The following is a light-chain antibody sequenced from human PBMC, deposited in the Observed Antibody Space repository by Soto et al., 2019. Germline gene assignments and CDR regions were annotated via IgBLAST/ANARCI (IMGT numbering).Light chain of an antibody. CDR1: SSDVGGYNY. J-gene: IGLJ1*01. V-gene: IGLV2-14*01. Sequence: QSALTQPASVSGSPGQSITISCTGTSSDVGGYNYVSWYQQHPGKAPKLMIYEVSNRPSGVSNRFSGSKSGNTASLTISGLQDEDEADYYCSSYTSSSTLFYVFGTGTKLTVL. CDR2: EVS. CDR3: SSYTSSSTLFYV.